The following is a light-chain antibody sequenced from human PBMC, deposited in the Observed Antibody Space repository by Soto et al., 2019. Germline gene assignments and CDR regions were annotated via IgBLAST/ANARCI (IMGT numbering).Light chain of an antibody. Sequence: ESVLTQSPDTLSLSPGEGATLSCRASQSLSSNFLAWYQQRPGQAPRLLIYAASSRATGIPDRFSGSGSGTDFTLTIRRLEPEDFAVYYCQQYGSSPRTFGGGTKVDIK. CDR2: AAS. CDR3: QQYGSSPRT. CDR1: QSLSSNF. J-gene: IGKJ4*01. V-gene: IGKV3-20*01.